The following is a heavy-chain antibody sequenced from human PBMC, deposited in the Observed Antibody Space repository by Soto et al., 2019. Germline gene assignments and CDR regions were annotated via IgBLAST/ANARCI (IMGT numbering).Heavy chain of an antibody. CDR3: VKRSSGWYGHDY. CDR1: GFTFSSYA. D-gene: IGHD6-19*01. V-gene: IGHV3-64D*06. J-gene: IGHJ4*02. Sequence: HPRGSLRLSCSASGFTFSSYAMHWVRHAPGKGLEYVSAISRNGGSTYYAASVKGRFTISKENSKNTLYLKMSSLRAEDTAVYYRVKRSSGWYGHDYGTPGTLVTVSS. CDR2: ISRNGGST.